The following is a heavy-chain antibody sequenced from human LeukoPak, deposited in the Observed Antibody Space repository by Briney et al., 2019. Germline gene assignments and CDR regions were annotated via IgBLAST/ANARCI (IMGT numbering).Heavy chain of an antibody. CDR2: ISSSSSTI. D-gene: IGHD5-18*01. CDR3: AKDLVDTAMVLGLLGY. CDR1: GFTFSSYS. Sequence: PGGSLRLSCAASGFTFSSYSMNWVRQAPGKGLEWVSYISSSSSTIYYADSVEGRFTISRDNAKNSLYLQMNSLRAEDTAVYYCAKDLVDTAMVLGLLGYWGQGTLVTVSS. J-gene: IGHJ4*02. V-gene: IGHV3-48*01.